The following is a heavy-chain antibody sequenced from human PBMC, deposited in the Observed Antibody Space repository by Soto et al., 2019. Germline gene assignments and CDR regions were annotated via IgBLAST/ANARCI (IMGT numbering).Heavy chain of an antibody. J-gene: IGHJ6*03. CDR3: ARGRLRKLYYMDV. Sequence: GVSLRLSCAASGFTFSRDGMQWVRQAPGKGLEWVAVIWYDGSNKYYADSVKGRFTISRDNSKNTLYLQMNSLRAEDTAVYYCARGRLRKLYYMDVWGKGTTVTVSS. CDR1: GFTFSRDG. CDR2: IWYDGSNK. V-gene: IGHV3-33*01. D-gene: IGHD4-4*01.